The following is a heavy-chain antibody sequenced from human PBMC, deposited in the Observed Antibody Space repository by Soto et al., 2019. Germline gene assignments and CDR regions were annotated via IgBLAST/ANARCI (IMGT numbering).Heavy chain of an antibody. Sequence: SETLSTTCAVCGWSVSGYYWSWIRQPPGKGLEWIGEINHSGSTNYDPSLKSRVTISVDTSKNQFSLKLSSVTAADTAVYYCAREKPYSSSWYHDYWGQGTLVTVSS. D-gene: IGHD6-13*01. CDR1: GWSVSGYY. CDR3: AREKPYSSSWYHDY. CDR2: INHSGST. V-gene: IGHV4-34*01. J-gene: IGHJ4*02.